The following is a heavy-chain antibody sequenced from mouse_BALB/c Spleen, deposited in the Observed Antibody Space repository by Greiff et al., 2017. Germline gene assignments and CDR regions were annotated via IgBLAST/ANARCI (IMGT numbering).Heavy chain of an antibody. CDR1: GFTFSDYY. J-gene: IGHJ1*01. D-gene: IGHD2-14*01. CDR2: ISDGGSYT. V-gene: IGHV5-4*02. Sequence: EVQRVESGGGLVKPGGSLKLSCAASGFTFSDYYMYWVRQTPEKRLEWVATISDGGSYTYYPDSVKGRFTISRDNAKNNLYLQMSSLKSEDTAMYYCARGYRYDGWYFDVWGAGTTVTVSS. CDR3: ARGYRYDGWYFDV.